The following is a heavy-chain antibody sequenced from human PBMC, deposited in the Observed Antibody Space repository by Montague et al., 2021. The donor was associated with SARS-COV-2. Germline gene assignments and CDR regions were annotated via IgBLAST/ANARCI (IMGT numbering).Heavy chain of an antibody. CDR1: GGSISSSSYY. D-gene: IGHD6-13*01. V-gene: IGHV4-39*01. J-gene: IGHJ5*02. Sequence: SETLSLTCTVSGGSISSSSYYWGWIRQPPGKGLEWVGSLYYTGSTYYNPSLKSRVTISVDTSKNQFSLKLSSVTAADTAVYYCARDSSSWYYWFEPWGQGTRVTVSS. CDR3: ARDSSSWYYWFEP. CDR2: LYYTGST.